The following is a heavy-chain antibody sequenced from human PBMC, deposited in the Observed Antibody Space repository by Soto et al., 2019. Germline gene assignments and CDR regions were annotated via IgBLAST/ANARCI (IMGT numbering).Heavy chain of an antibody. V-gene: IGHV1-69*04. CDR2: IIPILGIA. Sequence: ASVKVSCKASGGTFSSYTISWVRQAPGQGLEWMGRIIPILGIANYAQKFQGRVTITADKSTSTAYMELSSLRSEDTAVYYCAREELKTGYDILTGYPTWGQGTLVTVSS. CDR1: GGTFSSYT. D-gene: IGHD3-9*01. CDR3: AREELKTGYDILTGYPT. J-gene: IGHJ5*02.